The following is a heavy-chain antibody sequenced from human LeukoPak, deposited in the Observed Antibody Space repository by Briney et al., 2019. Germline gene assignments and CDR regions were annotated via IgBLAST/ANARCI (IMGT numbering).Heavy chain of an antibody. V-gene: IGHV4-34*01. Sequence: PSETLSLICAVYVGSFSGYYWSWIRQPPAKGLEWIGEINHSGSTNYNPSLKSRVTISVDTSKNQFSLKLSSVTAADTAVYYCARARLPGYSGYDFWGQGTLVTVSS. D-gene: IGHD5-12*01. CDR1: VGSFSGYY. CDR3: ARARLPGYSGYDF. CDR2: INHSGST. J-gene: IGHJ4*02.